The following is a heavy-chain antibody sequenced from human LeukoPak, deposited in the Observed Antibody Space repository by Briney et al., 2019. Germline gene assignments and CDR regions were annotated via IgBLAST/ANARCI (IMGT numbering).Heavy chain of an antibody. CDR2: IKQDGVEQ. D-gene: IGHD2-15*01. CDR3: ARISQRSFDP. J-gene: IGHJ5*02. CDR1: GLTFSSYW. Sequence: GGSLRLSCAASGLTFSSYWMSWVRQAPGKGLEWVANIKQDGVEQYYVDSVEGRFTISRDNAKSSLFLQMNSLRAEDTAVYYCARISQRSFDPCGQGTLVTVSS. V-gene: IGHV3-7*05.